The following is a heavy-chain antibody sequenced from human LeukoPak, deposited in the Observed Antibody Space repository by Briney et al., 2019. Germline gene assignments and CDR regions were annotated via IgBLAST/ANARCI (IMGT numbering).Heavy chain of an antibody. V-gene: IGHV1-69*13. CDR2: IIPIFGTA. Sequence: SVKVSCKASGGTFSSYAISWVRQAPGQGLEWMGGIIPIFGTANYAQKFQGRVTITADESTSTAYMELSSLRSKDTAVYYCAGFVEMATISDQLDYWGQGTLVTVSS. D-gene: IGHD5-24*01. CDR1: GGTFSSYA. CDR3: AGFVEMATISDQLDY. J-gene: IGHJ4*02.